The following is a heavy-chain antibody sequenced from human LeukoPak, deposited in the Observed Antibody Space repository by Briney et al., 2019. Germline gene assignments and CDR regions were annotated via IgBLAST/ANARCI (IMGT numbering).Heavy chain of an antibody. V-gene: IGHV4-4*07. CDR1: GGSISYYY. Sequence: KPSETLSLTCTVSGGSISYYYWTWIRQPAGKGLEWIGRIYTSGSTNYNPSLKSRVTMSVDTSKNQFSLKLTSVTAADTAVYYCVRDVVVTSSPDAFDIWGQGTMVTVSS. J-gene: IGHJ3*02. CDR3: VRDVVVTSSPDAFDI. D-gene: IGHD2-21*02. CDR2: IYTSGST.